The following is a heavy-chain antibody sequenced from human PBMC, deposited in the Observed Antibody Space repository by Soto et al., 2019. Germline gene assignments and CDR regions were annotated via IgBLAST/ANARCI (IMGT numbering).Heavy chain of an antibody. CDR1: GYSFTSYW. CDR2: IYPGDSDT. Sequence: PVESLKISCNGSGYSFTSYWIGWVRQMPGKGLEWMGIIYPGDSDTRYSPSFQGQVTISADKSISTAYLQWSSLKASDTAMYYCARSYYDSSGYYMNWFDPWGQGTLVTVSS. CDR3: ARSYYDSSGYYMNWFDP. J-gene: IGHJ5*02. V-gene: IGHV5-51*01. D-gene: IGHD3-22*01.